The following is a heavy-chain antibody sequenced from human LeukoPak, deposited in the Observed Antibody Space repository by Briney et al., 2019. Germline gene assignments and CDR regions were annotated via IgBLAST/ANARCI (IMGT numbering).Heavy chain of an antibody. D-gene: IGHD3-22*01. J-gene: IGHJ4*02. V-gene: IGHV4-34*01. CDR3: SREVVGNDY. CDR1: GESSFSSYY. CDR2: INHSGYT. Sequence: SETLSLTCAVYGESSFSSYYWSWIRQTPGGALEWIGEINHSGYTNYNQSLKSRVTLSIDTPKNQFSLRLNSVTAADTAVYYCSREVVGNDYWGQGNLVTVSS.